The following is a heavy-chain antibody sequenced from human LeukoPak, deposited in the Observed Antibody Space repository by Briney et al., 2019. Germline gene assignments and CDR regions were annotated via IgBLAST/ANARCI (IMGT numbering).Heavy chain of an antibody. Sequence: GGSLRLYCAASGFTFSSYSMNWVRQAPGEGLEWVSSISSSSRYIYYADSVKGRFTISRDNAKNSLYLQMNSLRAGDTAVYYCARRGSIAAAGTFSSYGAVYYFDYWGQGTLVTVSS. D-gene: IGHD6-13*01. J-gene: IGHJ4*02. CDR1: GFTFSSYS. CDR3: ARRGSIAAAGTFSSYGAVYYFDY. CDR2: ISSSSRYI. V-gene: IGHV3-21*01.